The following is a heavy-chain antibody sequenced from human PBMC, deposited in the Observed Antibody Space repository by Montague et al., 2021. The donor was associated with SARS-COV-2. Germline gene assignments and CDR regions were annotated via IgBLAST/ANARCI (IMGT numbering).Heavy chain of an antibody. CDR2: IHYSGST. J-gene: IGHJ5*02. Sequence: SETLSLTCTVSGGSISSSSYYWGRIRQPPGKGLEWIGSIHYSGSTYYSPSLKSRVTISVDTSKKHFSLKLSSVTAADTAVYFCAAQSSGGYCSSSSCYVWFDPWGQGTLVTVSS. V-gene: IGHV4-39*01. D-gene: IGHD2-2*01. CDR1: GGSISSSSYY. CDR3: AAQSSGGYCSSSSCYVWFDP.